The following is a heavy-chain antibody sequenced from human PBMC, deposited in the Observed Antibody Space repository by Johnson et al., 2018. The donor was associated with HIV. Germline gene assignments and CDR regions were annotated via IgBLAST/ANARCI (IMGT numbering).Heavy chain of an antibody. J-gene: IGHJ3*02. CDR2: IDWNGGRQ. V-gene: IGHV3-20*04. CDR1: GFTFDDYG. Sequence: VQLVESGGGVVRPGGSLRLSCAASGFTFDDYGMSWVRQAPGKGLEWVSGIDWNGGRQGYVDSVKGRFTISSDNAKNSLYLQMNSLRAEDTAVYYCARDTITMEVDIWGQGTTVTVSS. D-gene: IGHD3-10*01. CDR3: ARDTITMEVDI.